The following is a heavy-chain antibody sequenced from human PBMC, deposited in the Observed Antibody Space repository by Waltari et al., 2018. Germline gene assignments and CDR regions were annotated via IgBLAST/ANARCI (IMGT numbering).Heavy chain of an antibody. D-gene: IGHD4-17*01. CDR1: GGSISSYY. CDR3: ARETVTTGALDY. CDR2: IYYSGST. J-gene: IGHJ4*02. V-gene: IGHV4-59*01. Sequence: QVQLQESGPGLVKPSETLSLTCTVSGGSISSYYWSWIRQPPGKGLEWIGYIYYSGSTNYNPSLKRRVTISVDTSKNQFSLKLSSVTAADTAVYYCARETVTTGALDYWGQGTLVTVSS.